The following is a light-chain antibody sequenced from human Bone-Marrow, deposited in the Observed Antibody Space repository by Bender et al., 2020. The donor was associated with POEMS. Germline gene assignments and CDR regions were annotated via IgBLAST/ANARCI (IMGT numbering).Light chain of an antibody. CDR3: SSYAISSTL. J-gene: IGLJ2*01. V-gene: IGLV2-14*01. CDR2: DVS. CDR1: SSDVGGYDF. Sequence: QSALTQPASVSGSPGQSITISCTGTSSDVGGYDFVSWYQQHPGKAPKLMIYDVSNRPSGVSNRFSGSKSGNTASLTISGVQAEDEADYYCSSYAISSTLFGGGTKLTVL.